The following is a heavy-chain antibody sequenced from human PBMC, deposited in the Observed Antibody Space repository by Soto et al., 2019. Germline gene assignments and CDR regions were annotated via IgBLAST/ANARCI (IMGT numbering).Heavy chain of an antibody. CDR3: SKDSTVAAPPYGMDV. CDR2: ISYDGSNK. J-gene: IGHJ6*02. Sequence: SGGSLRLSCAASGFTFSSYGMHWVRQAPGKGLEWVAVISYDGSNKYYADSVKGRFTISRDNSKNTLYLQMNSLRAEDTAVYYCSKDSTVAAPPYGMDVWGQGTTVTVS. CDR1: GFTFSSYG. V-gene: IGHV3-30*18. D-gene: IGHD6-6*01.